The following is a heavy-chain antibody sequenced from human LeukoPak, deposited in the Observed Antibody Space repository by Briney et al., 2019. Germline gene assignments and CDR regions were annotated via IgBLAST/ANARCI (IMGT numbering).Heavy chain of an antibody. D-gene: IGHD1-1*01. CDR3: AKQGGTATSGFDI. CDR1: GFTFSSYG. Sequence: GGSLRLSCAASGFTFSSYGMHWVRQAPGKGLEWVAFTRYDGSVKYYADSVKARFTISRDNSKNTLYLQMNTLRSEDTAVYYCAKQGGTATSGFDIWGQGTMVTVSS. CDR2: TRYDGSVK. V-gene: IGHV3-30*02. J-gene: IGHJ3*02.